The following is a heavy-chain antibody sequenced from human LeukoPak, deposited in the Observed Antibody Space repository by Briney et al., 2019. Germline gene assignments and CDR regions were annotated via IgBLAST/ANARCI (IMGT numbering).Heavy chain of an antibody. J-gene: IGHJ6*02. CDR2: ISAHNGNI. Sequence: ASVKVSCKASGYTFTSYGISWLRQAPGQGLEWLGWISAHNGNINYAQKLQGRVTMTTDTSTSTAYMELRSLRSDDTAVYCCARAGMADFSAGYYYGMDVWGQGTTVTVSS. CDR1: GYTFTSYG. D-gene: IGHD6-13*01. CDR3: ARAGMADFSAGYYYGMDV. V-gene: IGHV1-18*01.